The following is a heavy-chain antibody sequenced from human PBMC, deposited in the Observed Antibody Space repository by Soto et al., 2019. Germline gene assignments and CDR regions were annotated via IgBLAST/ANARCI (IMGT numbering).Heavy chain of an antibody. J-gene: IGHJ5*02. CDR3: ARDFGRTSWFDH. CDR2: ISAYNGNT. D-gene: IGHD3-10*01. Sequence: GASVKVPCKAPGYTFTSYGISWVRPAPGQGLEWMGWISAYNGNTNNAQKLQGRVTMTTDTPTSTAYMELRSLRSDATAVFYCARDFGRTSWFDHWGQGTLVTVSS. V-gene: IGHV1-18*01. CDR1: GYTFTSYG.